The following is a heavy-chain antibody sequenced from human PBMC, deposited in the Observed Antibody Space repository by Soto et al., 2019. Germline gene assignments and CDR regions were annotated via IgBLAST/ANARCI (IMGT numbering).Heavy chain of an antibody. J-gene: IGHJ6*02. Sequence: GGSLRLSCAASGFTFSSYSMNWVRQAPGKGLEWVSYISSSSTIYYADSVKGRFTISRDNAKNSLYLQMNSLRDEDTAVYYCASVDTDDYYYYGMDVWGQGTTVTVSS. CDR2: ISSSSTI. V-gene: IGHV3-48*02. CDR3: ASVDTDDYYYYGMDV. D-gene: IGHD5-18*01. CDR1: GFTFSSYS.